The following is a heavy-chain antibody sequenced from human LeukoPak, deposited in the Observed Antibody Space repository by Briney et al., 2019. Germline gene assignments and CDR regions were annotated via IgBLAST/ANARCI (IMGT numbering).Heavy chain of an antibody. V-gene: IGHV3-48*03. J-gene: IGHJ6*02. Sequence: PGGSLRLSCAASGFTFSTYAMHWVRQAPGKGLEWVSYISSSGSTIYYADSVKGRFTISRDNAKNSLYLQMNSLRAEDTAVYYCALEPDYGMDVWGQGTTVTVSS. CDR1: GFTFSTYA. CDR2: ISSSGSTI. CDR3: ALEPDYGMDV.